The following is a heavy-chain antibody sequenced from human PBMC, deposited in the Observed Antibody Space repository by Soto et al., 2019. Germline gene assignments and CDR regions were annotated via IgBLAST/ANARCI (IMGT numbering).Heavy chain of an antibody. Sequence: EVQLVESGGGLVQPGGSLRLSCAASGFTVSTNYMSWVRHAPGKGLEWVSVIYRGNSTYYADSVKGRFTISRDNSKNTLYLHMNRLRAEDTAVYYCARDVGVIAQAATYYYYMAVWGKGTTVTVSS. V-gene: IGHV3-66*01. CDR1: GFTVSTNY. J-gene: IGHJ6*03. CDR3: ARDVGVIAQAATYYYYMAV. D-gene: IGHD2-2*01. CDR2: IYRGNST.